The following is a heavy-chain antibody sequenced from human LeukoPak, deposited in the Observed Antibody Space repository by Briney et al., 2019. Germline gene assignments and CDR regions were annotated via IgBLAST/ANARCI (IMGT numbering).Heavy chain of an antibody. CDR2: IYSGGST. J-gene: IGHJ4*02. CDR3: ARGGMDSGSYFDY. D-gene: IGHD1-26*01. V-gene: IGHV3-53*04. Sequence: GGSLRLSCAASGFPVSNNYMSWVRQAPGKGLEWVSVIYSGGSTYYADSVKGRFTISRHNSKNTLYLQMNSLRAEDTAVYYCARGGMDSGSYFDYWGQGTLVTVSS. CDR1: GFPVSNNY.